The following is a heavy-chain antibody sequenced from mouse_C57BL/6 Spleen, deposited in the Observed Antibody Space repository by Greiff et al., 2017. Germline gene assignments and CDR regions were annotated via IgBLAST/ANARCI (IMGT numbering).Heavy chain of an antibody. D-gene: IGHD3-2*02. CDR2: IWTGGGT. CDR3: ARNYHSAGYLYYYAMDY. J-gene: IGHJ4*01. Sequence: VHLVESGPGLVAPSQSLSITCTVSGFSLTSYAISWVRQPPGKGLEWLGVIWTGGGTNYNSALKSRLSISKDNSKSQGFLKMNSLQTDDTARYYCARNYHSAGYLYYYAMDYWGQGTSVTVSS. V-gene: IGHV2-9-1*01. CDR1: GFSLTSYA.